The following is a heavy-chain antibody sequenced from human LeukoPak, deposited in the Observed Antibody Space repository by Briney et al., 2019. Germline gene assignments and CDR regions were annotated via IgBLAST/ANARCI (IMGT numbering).Heavy chain of an antibody. CDR2: IYYSGST. J-gene: IGHJ6*02. V-gene: IGHV4-59*05. Sequence: SETLSLTCTVSGGSISTCYWSWIRQPAGKGLEWIGSIYYSGSTYYNPSLKSRVTISVDTSKNQFSLKLSSVTAADTAVYYCANCFRGVVTTVSAYYGMDVWGQGTTVTVSS. CDR1: GGSISTCY. D-gene: IGHD2-21*02. CDR3: ANCFRGVVTTVSAYYGMDV.